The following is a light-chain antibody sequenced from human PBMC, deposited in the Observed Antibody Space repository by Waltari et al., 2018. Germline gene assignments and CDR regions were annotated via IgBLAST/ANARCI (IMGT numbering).Light chain of an antibody. CDR1: SSDGGNYNF. CDR2: EAS. J-gene: IGLJ1*01. Sequence: QSALTQPASVSGSPGQSITISCTGTSSDGGNYNFVSWYQQHPGKAPKLMIYEASQRPSVVSNRFSGSKSGNTASLTISGLQPEDETDYYCCSYAGHSTYVFGTGTKVTVL. V-gene: IGLV2-23*01. CDR3: CSYAGHSTYV.